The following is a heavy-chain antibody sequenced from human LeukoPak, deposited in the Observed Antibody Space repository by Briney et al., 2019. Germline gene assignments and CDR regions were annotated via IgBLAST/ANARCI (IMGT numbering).Heavy chain of an antibody. V-gene: IGHV5-51*01. J-gene: IGHJ5*02. CDR2: IYPGDSDT. CDR1: GYSFTSYW. CDR3: ARRQILGYCSSTSCYGNWFDP. Sequence: GESLKISCKGSGYSFTSYWIGWVRQMPGKGLEWMGIIYPGDSDTRYSPSFQGQVTISADKSISTAYLQWSSLKASDTAMYYCARRQILGYCSSTSCYGNWFDPWGQGTLVTVPS. D-gene: IGHD2-2*01.